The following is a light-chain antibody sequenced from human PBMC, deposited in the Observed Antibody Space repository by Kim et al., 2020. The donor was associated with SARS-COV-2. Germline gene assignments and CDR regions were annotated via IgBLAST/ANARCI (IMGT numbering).Light chain of an antibody. Sequence: DFVMTQSPASLAVSLGERATINCKSSQSVLYSSNNKNYLAWYRQRPGQPPKLLIYWASTRESGVPDRFTGSGSGTDFTLTISSLQAEDVAVYYCQQYYSPPYTFGQGTKLEI. CDR2: WAS. V-gene: IGKV4-1*01. CDR3: QQYYSPPYT. CDR1: QSVLYSSNNKNY. J-gene: IGKJ2*01.